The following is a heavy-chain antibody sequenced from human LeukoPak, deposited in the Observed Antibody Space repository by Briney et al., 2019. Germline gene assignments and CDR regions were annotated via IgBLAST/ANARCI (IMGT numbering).Heavy chain of an antibody. CDR1: GGSISSYY. CDR2: IYTSGST. D-gene: IGHD5-18*01. Sequence: SETLSLTCTVSGGSISSYYWSWIRQPAGKGLEWIGRIYTSGSTNYNPSLKSRVTMSVDTSKNQFSLKLSSVTAADTAGYYCARASYSYGLEGYYYYYMDVWGKVTTVTISS. CDR3: ARASYSYGLEGYYYYYMDV. V-gene: IGHV4-4*07. J-gene: IGHJ6*03.